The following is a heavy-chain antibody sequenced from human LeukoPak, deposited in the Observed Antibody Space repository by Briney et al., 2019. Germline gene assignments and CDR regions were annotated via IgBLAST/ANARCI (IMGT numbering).Heavy chain of an antibody. D-gene: IGHD3-9*01. V-gene: IGHV1-24*01. CDR1: GYTLTELS. Sequence: GASVKVSCKVSGYTLTELSMHWVRQAPGEGLEWTGGFDPEDGETIYARKFQGRVTMTEDTSTDTAYMELSSLRSEDTAVYYCATGRSYDILTGYGIGWFDPWGQGTLVTVSS. CDR3: ATGRSYDILTGYGIGWFDP. CDR2: FDPEDGET. J-gene: IGHJ5*02.